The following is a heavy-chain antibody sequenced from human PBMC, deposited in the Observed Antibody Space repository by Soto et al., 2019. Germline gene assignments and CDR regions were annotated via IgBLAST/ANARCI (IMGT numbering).Heavy chain of an antibody. CDR3: ARDGDLERRRYYGMDV. CDR1: GFTFSSYG. V-gene: IGHV3-33*01. J-gene: IGHJ6*02. Sequence: QVQLVESGGGVVQPGRSLRLSCGASGFTFSSYGMHSVRQAPGKGLEWVAVIWYDGSNKYYADSVKGRFTISRDNSKNTLYLQMNSLRGEDTAVYYCARDGDLERRRYYGMDVWGQGTTVTVSS. CDR2: IWYDGSNK. D-gene: IGHD1-1*01.